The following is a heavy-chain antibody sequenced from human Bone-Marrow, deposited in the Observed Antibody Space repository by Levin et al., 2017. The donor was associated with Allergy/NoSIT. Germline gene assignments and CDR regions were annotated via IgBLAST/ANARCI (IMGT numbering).Heavy chain of an antibody. V-gene: IGHV3-23*01. CDR3: ANSWSYCGKNCYTYNFDY. Sequence: AASVKVSCAASGFTFSDYAMSWVRQAPGKGLEWVSAISGDGGNRYYANSVRGRFTISRDNSQKMLYLQMNSLRVEDTALYYCANSWSYCGKNCYTYNFDYWGQGMLVAVSS. CDR1: GFTFSDYA. CDR2: ISGDGGNR. J-gene: IGHJ4*02. D-gene: IGHD2-21*01.